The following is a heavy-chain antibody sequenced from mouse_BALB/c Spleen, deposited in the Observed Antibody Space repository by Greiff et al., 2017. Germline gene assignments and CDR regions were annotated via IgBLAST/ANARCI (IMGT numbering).Heavy chain of an antibody. V-gene: IGHV3-6*02. CDR3: ARLYGYDDYFDY. CDR2: ISYDGSN. D-gene: IGHD2-2*01. Sequence: VQLKESGPGLVKPSQSLSLTCSVTGYSITSGYYWNWIRQFPGNKLEWMGYISYDGSNNYNPSLKNRISITRDTSKNQFFLKLNSVTTEDTATYYCARLYGYDDYFDYWGQGTTLTVSS. J-gene: IGHJ2*01. CDR1: GYSITSGYY.